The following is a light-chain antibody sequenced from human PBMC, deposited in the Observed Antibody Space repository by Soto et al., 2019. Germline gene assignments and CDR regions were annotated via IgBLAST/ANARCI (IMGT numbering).Light chain of an antibody. CDR3: QQYGSSPT. J-gene: IGKJ4*01. V-gene: IGKV3-20*01. CDR2: GAS. Sequence: EIVLTQSPGTLSLSPGERATLSCRASQSVSSSFLAWYQQKPGQAPRLLLYGASSRATGIPDRFSGSGSGTDFTLTISRLEPEDLAVYYCQQYGSSPTFGGGTKVEIK. CDR1: QSVSSSF.